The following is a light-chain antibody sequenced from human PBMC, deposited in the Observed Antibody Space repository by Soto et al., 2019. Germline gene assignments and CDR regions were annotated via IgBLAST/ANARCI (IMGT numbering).Light chain of an antibody. J-gene: IGKJ1*01. Sequence: DIQLTQTPSTLSASIGDRVTITCRASQSLSGWLAWYQQTPGKAPKLLISYAFRLESGVPSRFRGSGSGTEFSLTISSLQPGDSATFYCQQYAAYPWTFGRGTKV. CDR2: YAF. V-gene: IGKV1-5*01. CDR1: QSLSGW. CDR3: QQYAAYPWT.